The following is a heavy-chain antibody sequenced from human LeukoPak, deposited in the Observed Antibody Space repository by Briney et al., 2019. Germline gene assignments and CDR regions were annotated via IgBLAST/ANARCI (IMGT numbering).Heavy chain of an antibody. CDR1: GGTFISYA. J-gene: IGHJ3*02. Sequence: GASVKVSCKASGGTFISYAISWVRQAPGQGLEWMGGIIPIFGTANYAQKFQGRVTITADESTSTAYMELSSLRSEDTAVYYCARDRSPWYYFDKSGPHDALDIWGQGTMVTVSS. CDR2: IIPIFGTA. V-gene: IGHV1-69*13. D-gene: IGHD3-22*01. CDR3: ARDRSPWYYFDKSGPHDALDI.